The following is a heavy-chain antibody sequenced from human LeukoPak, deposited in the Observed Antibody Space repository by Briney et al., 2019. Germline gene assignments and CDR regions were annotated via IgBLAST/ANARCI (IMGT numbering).Heavy chain of an antibody. Sequence: SETLSLTCTVSGGSISSYYRSWIRHPPGKGLEWIGYIYYSGSTNYNPSLKSRVTISVDTSKNQLSLKLSSVTAADTAVYYCARTLVYYGSGSYYNQYFDYWGQGTLVTVSS. V-gene: IGHV4-59*01. CDR2: IYYSGST. D-gene: IGHD3-10*01. CDR1: GGSISSYY. CDR3: ARTLVYYGSGSYYNQYFDY. J-gene: IGHJ4*02.